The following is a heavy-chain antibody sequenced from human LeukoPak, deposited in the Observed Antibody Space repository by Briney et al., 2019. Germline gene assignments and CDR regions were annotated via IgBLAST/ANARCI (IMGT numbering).Heavy chain of an antibody. CDR2: INPNNGGT. J-gene: IGHJ3*02. Sequence: ASVKVSCKASGYTFTGYYMHWVRQAPGQGLEWMGRINPNNGGTNYAQKFQGRVTMTRDTSISTAYMELNSLISDDTAVYYCARDRLGTPDIWGQGTMVTVSS. CDR3: ARDRLGTPDI. V-gene: IGHV1-2*06. D-gene: IGHD1-14*01. CDR1: GYTFTGYY.